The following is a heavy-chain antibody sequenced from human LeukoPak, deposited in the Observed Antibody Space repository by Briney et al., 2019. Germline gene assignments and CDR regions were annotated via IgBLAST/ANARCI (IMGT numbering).Heavy chain of an antibody. Sequence: PGGSLRLSCAASGFTFSSYAMHWVRQAPGKGLEWVAVISYDGSNKYYADSVKGRFTISRDNSKNTLYLQMNSLRAEDTAVYYCARVFGSGSGKEYYFDYWGQGTLVTVSS. CDR1: GFTFSSYA. D-gene: IGHD3-10*01. V-gene: IGHV3-30-3*01. CDR2: ISYDGSNK. CDR3: ARVFGSGSGKEYYFDY. J-gene: IGHJ4*02.